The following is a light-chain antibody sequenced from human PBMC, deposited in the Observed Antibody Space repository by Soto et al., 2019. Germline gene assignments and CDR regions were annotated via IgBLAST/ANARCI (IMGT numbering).Light chain of an antibody. CDR2: DAS. J-gene: IGKJ4*01. CDR1: QSINRH. CDR3: QQRSNWPPVT. Sequence: EILLTQSPATLSLSPGERATLSCRASQSINRHLAWYRQKPGQAPRLLIYDASNRATGIPARFSGSGSGTDFTLPISSLEPEDFGVYYCQQRSNWPPVTFGGGTKVDIK. V-gene: IGKV3-11*01.